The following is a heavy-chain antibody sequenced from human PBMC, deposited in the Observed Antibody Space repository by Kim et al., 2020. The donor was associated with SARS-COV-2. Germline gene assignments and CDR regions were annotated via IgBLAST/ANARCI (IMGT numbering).Heavy chain of an antibody. D-gene: IGHD1-26*01. J-gene: IGHJ4*02. CDR3: AKLIVGATGGFDY. CDR1: GFTFSSYG. CDR2: ISYDGSNK. V-gene: IGHV3-30*18. Sequence: GGSLRLSCAASGFTFSSYGMHWVRQAPGKGLEWVAVISYDGSNKYYADSVKGRFTISRDNSKNTLYLQMNSLRAEDTAVYYCAKLIVGATGGFDYWGQGTLVTVSS.